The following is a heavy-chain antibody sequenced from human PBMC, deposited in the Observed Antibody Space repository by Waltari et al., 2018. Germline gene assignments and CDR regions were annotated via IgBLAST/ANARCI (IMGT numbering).Heavy chain of an antibody. CDR1: GGYISSSNW. V-gene: IGHV4-4*02. D-gene: IGHD5-12*01. Sequence: QVQLPESGPGLVKPSGTLSLTCAVSGGYISSSNWSDWVRQPPGKGLEWIGEIYHSGSTNYNPSLKSRVTISVDKSKNQFSLKLSSVTAADTAVYYCARLRDGYNNLHFDYWGQGTLVTVSS. J-gene: IGHJ4*02. CDR3: ARLRDGYNNLHFDY. CDR2: IYHSGST.